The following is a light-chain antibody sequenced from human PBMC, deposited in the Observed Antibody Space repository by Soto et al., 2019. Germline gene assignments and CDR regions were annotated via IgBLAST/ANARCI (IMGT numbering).Light chain of an antibody. CDR1: SSNIGNFY. V-gene: IGLV1-47*01. J-gene: IGLJ7*01. Sequence: QSVLTQPPSASGTPGQRVTISCSGSSSNIGNFYVYWYQQLPGTAPKLLIYKNNQRPLGVPDRFSVSNSRTSASLPISGLRSEEDADYYCAPWADIRRGPGVFGGGTQLTVL. CDR2: KNN. CDR3: APWADIRRGPGV.